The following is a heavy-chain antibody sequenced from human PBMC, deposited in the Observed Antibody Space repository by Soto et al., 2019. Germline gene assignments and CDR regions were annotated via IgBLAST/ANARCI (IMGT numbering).Heavy chain of an antibody. CDR1: GGSISSYY. CDR2: IYYSGST. V-gene: IGHV4-59*01. CDR3: ARASSTTWFGELFFDY. J-gene: IGHJ4*02. Sequence: SETLSLTCTVSGGSISSYYWSWIRQPPGKGLEWIGYIYYSGSTNYNPSLKSRVTISVDTSKNQFSLKLSSVTAADTAVYFCARASSTTWFGELFFDYWGQGTLVTVSS. D-gene: IGHD3-10*01.